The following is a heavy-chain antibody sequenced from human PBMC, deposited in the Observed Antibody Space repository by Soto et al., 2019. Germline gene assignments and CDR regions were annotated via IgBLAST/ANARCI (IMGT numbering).Heavy chain of an antibody. CDR2: VIPSFGKA. D-gene: IGHD6-19*01. Sequence: QVQLVQSGAEVKKPGSSVKVSCKASGGTFSSYAISWVRQAPGQGLEWMGGVIPSFGKANYAQKFQGRVTITADESTSSAYMELSSLRSEDTAVYYWARGLLRQCLGDDAFDIWGQGTMVTVSS. V-gene: IGHV1-69*01. CDR1: GGTFSSYA. CDR3: ARGLLRQCLGDDAFDI. J-gene: IGHJ3*02.